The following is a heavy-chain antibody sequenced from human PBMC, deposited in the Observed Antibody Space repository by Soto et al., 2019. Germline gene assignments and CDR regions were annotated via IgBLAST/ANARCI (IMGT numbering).Heavy chain of an antibody. D-gene: IGHD1-26*01. CDR1: GFPFSTSA. CDR2: ISATSDAA. J-gene: IGHJ6*02. Sequence: PGGSLGLSCAASGFPFSTSAMNWVRQAPGKGLEWVSIISATSDAAYYAESVKGRFTSSRDNSKNTLYLQMNSLRPEDTAMYYCGKYSGSYPVYNGMNVWGQGTTVTV. CDR3: GKYSGSYPVYNGMNV. V-gene: IGHV3-23*01.